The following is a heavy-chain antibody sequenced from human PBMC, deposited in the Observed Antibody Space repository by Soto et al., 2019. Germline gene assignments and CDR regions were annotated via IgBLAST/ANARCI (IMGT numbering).Heavy chain of an antibody. Sequence: GGSLRLSCAASGFTFSSYWMSWVRQAPGKGLEWVANIKQDGSEKYYVDSVKGRFTISRANAKNSLYLQMNSLRAEDTAVYYCASSNAREWPDAFDIWGQGTMVTVSS. V-gene: IGHV3-7*01. CDR1: GFTFSSYW. CDR3: ASSNAREWPDAFDI. D-gene: IGHD3-3*01. J-gene: IGHJ3*02. CDR2: IKQDGSEK.